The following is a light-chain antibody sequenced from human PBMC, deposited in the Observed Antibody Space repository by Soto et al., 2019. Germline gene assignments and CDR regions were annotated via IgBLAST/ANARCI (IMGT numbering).Light chain of an antibody. V-gene: IGKV1-12*01. CDR3: QQADTFPIT. Sequence: DFHMTQSPSTLSASVGDRVIITCRASQSISNWLAWYQQKPGKAPKFLIYAASSLQSGVPSRFSGSGFGTDFTLTISSLQPEDSAIYYCQQADTFPITFGQGTRLEIK. CDR1: QSISNW. CDR2: AAS. J-gene: IGKJ5*01.